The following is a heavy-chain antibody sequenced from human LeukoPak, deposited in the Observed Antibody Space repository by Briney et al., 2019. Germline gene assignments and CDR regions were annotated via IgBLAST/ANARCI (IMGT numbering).Heavy chain of an antibody. D-gene: IGHD5-24*01. J-gene: IGHJ4*02. CDR1: GGSFSGYY. V-gene: IGHV4-34*01. CDR2: INHSGST. CDR3: ARSSRWLQGFLDY. Sequence: KPSETLSLTCAVYGGSFSGYYWSWIRQPPGKGLEWIGEINHSGSTNYNPSLKSRVTISVDTSKNQFSLKLSSVTAADTAVYYCARSSRWLQGFLDYWGQGTLVTVSS.